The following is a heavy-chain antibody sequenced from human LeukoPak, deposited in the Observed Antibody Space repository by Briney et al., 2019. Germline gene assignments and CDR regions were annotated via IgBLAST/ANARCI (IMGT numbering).Heavy chain of an antibody. J-gene: IGHJ4*02. CDR2: ISAYNGNT. CDR3: ARGAYSSGYSSYLY. Sequence: ASVKVSCKASGYTFTSYGITWVRQAPGQGLEWMGWISAYNGNTNYAQKLQGRVTMTTDTSTSTAYMELRSLRSDDTAVYYCARGAYSSGYSSYLYWGQGTLVTVSS. D-gene: IGHD3-22*01. CDR1: GYTFTSYG. V-gene: IGHV1-18*01.